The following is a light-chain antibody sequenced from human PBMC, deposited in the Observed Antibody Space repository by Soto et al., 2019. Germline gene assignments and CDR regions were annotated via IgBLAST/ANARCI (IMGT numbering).Light chain of an antibody. CDR3: HQYNYWPT. Sequence: EIVITQSPDILSVSPGERATLSCRASQSVSSNLAWYQQKPGQSPRLLIYGASTRATGIPVRFSGSGSGTEFTLTISSLQSEDFAVYYCHQYNYWPTFGQGTKV. CDR2: GAS. V-gene: IGKV3-15*01. CDR1: QSVSSN. J-gene: IGKJ1*01.